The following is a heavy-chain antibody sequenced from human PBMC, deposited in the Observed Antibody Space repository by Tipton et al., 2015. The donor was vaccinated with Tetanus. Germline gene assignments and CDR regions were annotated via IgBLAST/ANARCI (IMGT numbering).Heavy chain of an antibody. D-gene: IGHD3-10*01. V-gene: IGHV3-53*01. Sequence: SLRLSCAISGFSVSSSYLTWVRQAPGKGLEWVSVIHTGGNTYYADSVKGRFTVSRDNSKNTFHLQMNSLRAEDTAVYYCTRLWAAALDYWGQGTLVTGSS. J-gene: IGHJ4*02. CDR2: IHTGGNT. CDR1: GFSVSSSY. CDR3: TRLWAAALDY.